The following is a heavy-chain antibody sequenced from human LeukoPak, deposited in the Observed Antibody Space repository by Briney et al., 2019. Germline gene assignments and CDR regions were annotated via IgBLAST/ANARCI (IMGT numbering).Heavy chain of an antibody. Sequence: GGSLRLSCAASGFTFSSYAMSWVRQAPVKGLEWVSAVSGSGGSTYYADSVKGRFTISRDNSKNTLYLQMSSLRAEDTAVYYCAKEITMIVVGRSGMDVWGQGTTVTVSS. J-gene: IGHJ6*02. V-gene: IGHV3-23*01. CDR1: GFTFSSYA. D-gene: IGHD3-22*01. CDR3: AKEITMIVVGRSGMDV. CDR2: VSGSGGST.